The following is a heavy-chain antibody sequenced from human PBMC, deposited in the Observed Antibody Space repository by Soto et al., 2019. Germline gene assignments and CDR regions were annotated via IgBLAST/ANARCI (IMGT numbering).Heavy chain of an antibody. D-gene: IGHD6-13*01. CDR2: IIPIFGTA. CDR1: GGTFSSYA. V-gene: IGHV1-69*06. CDR3: AREGEGAQEYSSSWVSWFDP. Sequence: QVQLVQSGAEVKKPGSSVKVSCKASGGTFSSYAISWVRQAPGQGLEWMGGIIPIFGTANYAQKFQGRVTITADKSTRTAYMELSSLRSEDTAVYYCAREGEGAQEYSSSWVSWFDPWGQGTLVTVSS. J-gene: IGHJ5*02.